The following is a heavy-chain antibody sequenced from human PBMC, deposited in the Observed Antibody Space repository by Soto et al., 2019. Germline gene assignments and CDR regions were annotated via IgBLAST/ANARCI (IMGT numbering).Heavy chain of an antibody. J-gene: IGHJ3*02. CDR2: IKSKTDGGTT. Sequence: GSLRLSGAASGLTFSNAWMSGVRQAPGKRLEWVGRIKSKTDGGTTDYAAPVKGRFTISRDDSKNTLYLQMNSLKTEDTAVYYCTTDYGETFGAFDIWGQGTMVTVSS. CDR3: TTDYGETFGAFDI. CDR1: GLTFSNAW. V-gene: IGHV3-15*01. D-gene: IGHD4-17*01.